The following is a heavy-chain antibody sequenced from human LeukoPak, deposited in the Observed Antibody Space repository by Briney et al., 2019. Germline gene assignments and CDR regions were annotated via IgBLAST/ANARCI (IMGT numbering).Heavy chain of an antibody. J-gene: IGHJ4*02. CDR2: ISSGSSFI. D-gene: IGHD6-19*01. CDR1: GFTFSGYS. V-gene: IGHV3-21*01. CDR3: ARDPVAGIIDY. Sequence: GGSLRLSCAASGFTFSGYSMNWVRQAPGKGLEWVSSISSGSSFIYYADSVKGRFTISRDNAKNSLYLQMNSLRAEDTAVYYCARDPVAGIIDYWGQGTLVTVSS.